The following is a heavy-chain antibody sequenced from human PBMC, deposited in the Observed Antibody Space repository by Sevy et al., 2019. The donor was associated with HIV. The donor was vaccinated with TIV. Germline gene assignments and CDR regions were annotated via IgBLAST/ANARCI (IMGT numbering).Heavy chain of an antibody. CDR2: IRSKDYGGTT. CDR3: TRDGGGGNILASYYYYDMDV. J-gene: IGHJ6*02. D-gene: IGHD2-21*01. V-gene: IGHV3-49*03. Sequence: GGSLRLSCTTSGFTFGDFAMSWFRQAPGKGLEWVGFIRSKDYGGTTEYGASVKGRFTISRDDSKNIAYMQMNSLKTEDTAVYFCTRDGGGGNILASYYYYDMDVWGQGTTVTVSS. CDR1: GFTFGDFA.